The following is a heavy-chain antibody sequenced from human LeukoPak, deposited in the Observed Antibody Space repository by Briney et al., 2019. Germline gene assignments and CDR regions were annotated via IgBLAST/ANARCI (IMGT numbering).Heavy chain of an antibody. Sequence: GGSLRLSCAASGFTFSSYSMNWVRQAPGKGLEWVSSISSSSSYIYYADSVKGRFTISRDNAKNSLYLQMNSLRAEDTAVYYCARVNSNHYYDSSGYDGCWGQGTLVTVSS. CDR3: ARVNSNHYYDSSGYDGC. D-gene: IGHD3-22*01. CDR2: ISSSSSYI. CDR1: GFTFSSYS. V-gene: IGHV3-21*01. J-gene: IGHJ4*02.